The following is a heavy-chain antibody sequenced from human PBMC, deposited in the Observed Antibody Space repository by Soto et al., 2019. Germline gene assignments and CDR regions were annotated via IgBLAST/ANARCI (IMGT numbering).Heavy chain of an antibody. CDR2: INPNSGGT. CDR3: ARDLREGSSYYYYYGMDV. J-gene: IGHJ6*02. CDR1: GYTFTGYY. Sequence: ASVKVSCKASGYTFTGYYMHWVRQAPGQGLEWMGWINPNSGGTNYAQKFQGWVTMTRDTSISTAHMELSRLRSDDTAVYYCARDLREGSSYYYYYGMDVWGQGTTVTVSS. V-gene: IGHV1-2*04.